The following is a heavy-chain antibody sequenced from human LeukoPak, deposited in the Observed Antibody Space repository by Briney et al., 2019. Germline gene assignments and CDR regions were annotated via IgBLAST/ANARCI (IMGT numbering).Heavy chain of an antibody. Sequence: SETLSLTCAVYGGSFSGYYWSWIRQPPGKGLEWIGEINHSGSTNYNPSLKSRVTISVDTSKNQFSLKLSSVTAADTAVYYCARKDYYYMDVWGKGTTVTVSS. CDR3: ARKDYYYMDV. CDR1: GGSFSGYY. CDR2: INHSGST. J-gene: IGHJ6*03. V-gene: IGHV4-34*01.